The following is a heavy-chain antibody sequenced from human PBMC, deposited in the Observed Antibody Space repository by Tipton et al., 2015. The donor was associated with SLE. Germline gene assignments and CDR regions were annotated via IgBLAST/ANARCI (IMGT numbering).Heavy chain of an antibody. V-gene: IGHV4-39*07. J-gene: IGHJ4*02. CDR2: IYFTGIT. D-gene: IGHD2-15*01. Sequence: LRLSCTVSGGSVFRSDYYWGWIRQPPGKGLEWIGGIYFTGITHYNPPLKSRVTMSIDRSKNQFSLKVSSVTAADTAVYYCAREGSRSYYFDQWGQGTLVTISS. CDR1: GGSVFRSDYY. CDR3: AREGSRSYYFDQ.